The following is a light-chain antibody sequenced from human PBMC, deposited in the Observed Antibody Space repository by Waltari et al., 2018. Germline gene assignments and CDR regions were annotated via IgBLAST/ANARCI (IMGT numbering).Light chain of an antibody. J-gene: IGLJ3*02. CDR1: SSDVGAYDY. Sequence: QSALTQPASVSGSPGQSITISCTGTSSDVGAYDYVSWYQQHPGKAPKLIIYDVSDRPSGVSDRFSGSKSVNTASLTISGLQAEDEGYYYCSSYSSSSTLAVVFGGGTKLTAL. CDR3: SSYSSSSTLAVV. CDR2: DVS. V-gene: IGLV2-14*03.